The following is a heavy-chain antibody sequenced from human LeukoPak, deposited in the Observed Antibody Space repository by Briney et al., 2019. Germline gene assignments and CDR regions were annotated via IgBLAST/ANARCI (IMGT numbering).Heavy chain of an antibody. J-gene: IGHJ4*02. D-gene: IGHD2/OR15-2a*01. CDR2: ISHSGST. V-gene: IGHV4-59*01. CDR3: ARGSRNNKFDY. CDR1: GGSFSGYY. Sequence: SETLSLTCAVYGGSFSGYYWSWIRQPPGKGLEWIGYISHSGSTNYSPSLKSRVTISVDTSKNQFSLNLSSVTAADTAVYYCARGSRNNKFDYWGQGTLVTVTS.